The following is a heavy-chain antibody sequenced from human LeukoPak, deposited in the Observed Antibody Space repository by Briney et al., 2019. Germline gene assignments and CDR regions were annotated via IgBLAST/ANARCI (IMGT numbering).Heavy chain of an antibody. Sequence: PGGSLILSCAASGFTFSSYAMSWVRQAPGKGLEWVSAISGSGGSTYYADSVKGRFTISRDNSKNTLYLQMNSLRAEDTAVYYCAKGLIDVMGYFDYWGQGTLVTVSS. J-gene: IGHJ4*02. CDR1: GFTFSSYA. V-gene: IGHV3-23*01. CDR2: ISGSGGST. D-gene: IGHD3-16*01. CDR3: AKGLIDVMGYFDY.